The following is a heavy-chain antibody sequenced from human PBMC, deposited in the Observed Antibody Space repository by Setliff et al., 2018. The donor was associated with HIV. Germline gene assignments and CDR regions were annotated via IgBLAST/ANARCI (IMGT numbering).Heavy chain of an antibody. V-gene: IGHV1-3*01. CDR3: ARAPAKWELRFGYAFDI. Sequence: ASVKVSCKASGYTFTSYAMHWVRQPPGQRLEWMGWINAGNGNTKYSQKFQGRVTITRDTSASTAYMELSSLRSEDTAVYYCARAPAKWELRFGYAFDIWGQGTMVTVSS. CDR1: GYTFTSYA. J-gene: IGHJ3*02. D-gene: IGHD1-26*01. CDR2: INAGNGNT.